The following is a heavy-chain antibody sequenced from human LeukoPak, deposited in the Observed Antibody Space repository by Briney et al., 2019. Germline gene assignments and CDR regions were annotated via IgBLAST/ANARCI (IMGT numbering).Heavy chain of an antibody. J-gene: IGHJ4*02. Sequence: SETLSLTCTVSGGSISSGGYYWSWIRQPPGQGLESIGEISLTGLTHYNPSLESRVTVSLDKSKNQLSLDLTSVTAADTAVYYCSRENGAFSPFGYWGQGTLVTVLS. CDR2: ISLTGLT. D-gene: IGHD2-8*01. CDR1: GGSISSGGYY. CDR3: SRENGAFSPFGY. V-gene: IGHV4-39*07.